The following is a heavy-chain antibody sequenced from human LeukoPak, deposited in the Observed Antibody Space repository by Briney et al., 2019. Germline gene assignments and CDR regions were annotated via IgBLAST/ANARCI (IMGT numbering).Heavy chain of an antibody. Sequence: PSQTLSLTCTVSGGSISSGSYYWSWIRQPAGKGLEWIGRIYTSGSTNYNPSLKSRVTISVDTSKNQFSLKLSSVTAADTAVYYCARDRIVVVPAANPSSAFDIWGQGTMVTVSS. J-gene: IGHJ3*02. V-gene: IGHV4-61*02. D-gene: IGHD2-2*01. CDR1: GGSISSGSYY. CDR2: IYTSGST. CDR3: ARDRIVVVPAANPSSAFDI.